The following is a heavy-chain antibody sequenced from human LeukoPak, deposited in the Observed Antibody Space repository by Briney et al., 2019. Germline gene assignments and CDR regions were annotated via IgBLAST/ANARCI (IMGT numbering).Heavy chain of an antibody. D-gene: IGHD1-26*01. CDR1: GDSVSSNSAS. J-gene: IGHJ5*02. Sequence: SQTLSLTCAISGDSVSSNSASWNWIRQSPSRGLEWLGRTYYRSKWNTDYAVSVKGRITINPDTSKDQFSLYLDSVTPEDTAVYYCARDPDSSYEWGPFDPWGQGTLVTVSS. V-gene: IGHV6-1*01. CDR3: ARDPDSSYEWGPFDP. CDR2: TYYRSKWNT.